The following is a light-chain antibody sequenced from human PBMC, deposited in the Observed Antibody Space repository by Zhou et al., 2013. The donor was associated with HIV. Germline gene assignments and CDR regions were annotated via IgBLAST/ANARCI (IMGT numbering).Light chain of an antibody. CDR2: KAS. CDR1: QSISHW. Sequence: DIQMTQSPTTLSASVGDRVTITCRASQSISHWLAWYQQKPGRAPQLLIYKASYLESGVPSRFSGSGSATEFTLTINSLQPDDFATYYCQQYNTYWTFGQGTKGGN. CDR3: QQYNTYWT. J-gene: IGKJ1*01. V-gene: IGKV1-5*03.